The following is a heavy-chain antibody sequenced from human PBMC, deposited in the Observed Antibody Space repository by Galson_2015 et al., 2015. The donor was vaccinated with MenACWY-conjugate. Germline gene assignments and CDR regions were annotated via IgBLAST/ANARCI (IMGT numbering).Heavy chain of an antibody. Sequence: CAISGDSVSSNSDAWNWVRQSPSRGLEWLGRTYYRSKWYNDYALSVKSRITINLDTSKNQFSLQLNSVAPEDTAIYYCARQYSGVFDYWGQVTRVTVPS. CDR2: TYYRSKWYN. D-gene: IGHD1-26*01. CDR3: ARQYSGVFDY. CDR1: GDSVSSNSDA. V-gene: IGHV6-1*01. J-gene: IGHJ4*02.